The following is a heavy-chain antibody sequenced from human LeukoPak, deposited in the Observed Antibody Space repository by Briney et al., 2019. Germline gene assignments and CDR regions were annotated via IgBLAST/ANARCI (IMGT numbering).Heavy chain of an antibody. Sequence: PSETLSLTCAVYGGSFSGYYWSWIRQPPGKGLEWIGEINHSGSTNYNPSLKSRVTISVDTSKNQFSLKLSSVTAADTAVYYCARGEPTNYDFWSGYAGKYYFDYWGQGTLVTVSS. CDR3: ARGEPTNYDFWSGYAGKYYFDY. V-gene: IGHV4-34*01. D-gene: IGHD3-3*01. J-gene: IGHJ4*02. CDR2: INHSGST. CDR1: GGSFSGYY.